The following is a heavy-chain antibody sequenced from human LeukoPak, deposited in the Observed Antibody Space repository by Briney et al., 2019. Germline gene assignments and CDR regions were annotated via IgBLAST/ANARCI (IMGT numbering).Heavy chain of an antibody. Sequence: SETLSLTCTVSGGSISSYHWSWIRQPPGKGLEWIGYIYNSESTNYNPSLKSRVTISVDTSKNQFSLRLSSVTAADTAMYYCARGLSGSYYGYFDYWGQGTLVTVSS. D-gene: IGHD1-26*01. CDR1: GGSISSYH. CDR2: IYNSEST. V-gene: IGHV4-59*01. J-gene: IGHJ4*02. CDR3: ARGLSGSYYGYFDY.